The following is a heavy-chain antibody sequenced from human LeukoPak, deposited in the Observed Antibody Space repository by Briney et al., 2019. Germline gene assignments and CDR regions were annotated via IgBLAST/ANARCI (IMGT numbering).Heavy chain of an antibody. D-gene: IGHD5-24*01. CDR1: GFTFDNYG. J-gene: IGHJ4*02. CDR3: ARTTDLEMATIFDY. Sequence: GGSLRLSCAASGFTFDNYGMSWVRHAPGKGLEWVSGINWNGGSTGYADSVKGRFTISRDNAKNSLYLQMNSLRAEDTALYYCARTTDLEMATIFDYWGQGTLVTVSS. V-gene: IGHV3-20*04. CDR2: INWNGGST.